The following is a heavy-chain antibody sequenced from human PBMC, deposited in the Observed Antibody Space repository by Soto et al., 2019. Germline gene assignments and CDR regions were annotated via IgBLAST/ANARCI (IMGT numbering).Heavy chain of an antibody. Sequence: GGSLRLSCAASGFTFSSYGMHWVRQAPGKGLEWVAVLLYDGSNKNYADSVKGRFTVSRDNSKNTLYLQMNGLRADETAVYYCAKDRRYGAGYFDYWGQGTLVTVSS. CDR3: AKDRRYGAGYFDY. D-gene: IGHD4-17*01. V-gene: IGHV3-30*18. CDR1: GFTFSSYG. J-gene: IGHJ4*02. CDR2: LLYDGSNK.